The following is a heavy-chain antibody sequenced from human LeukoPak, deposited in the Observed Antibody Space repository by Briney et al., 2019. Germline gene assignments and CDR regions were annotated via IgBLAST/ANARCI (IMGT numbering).Heavy chain of an antibody. CDR2: ISSSSSTI. D-gene: IGHD3-9*01. CDR1: GFTFSSYS. V-gene: IGHV3-48*04. CDR3: ARDHRGYDILTGYYSVGAFDI. Sequence: PGGSLRLSCAAAGFTFSSYSMNWVRQAPGKGLEWVSYISSSSSTIYYADSVKGRFTISRDNAKNSLYLQMNSLRAEDTAVYYCARDHRGYDILTGYYSVGAFDIWGQGTMVTVSS. J-gene: IGHJ3*02.